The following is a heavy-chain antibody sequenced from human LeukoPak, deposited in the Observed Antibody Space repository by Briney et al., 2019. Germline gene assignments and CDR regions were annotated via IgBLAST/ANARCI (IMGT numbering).Heavy chain of an antibody. CDR3: AGTYYYDSSPRGAFDI. V-gene: IGHV4-59*01. D-gene: IGHD3-22*01. J-gene: IGHJ3*02. CDR2: IYYSGST. CDR1: GGSICIYY. Sequence: SETLSLTCTVSGGSICIYYWSWIRQPPGKGLEWIGYIYYSGSTNYNPSLKSRVTISVDTSKNQFSLKLSSVTAADTAVYYCAGTYYYDSSPRGAFDIWGQGAMVTVSS.